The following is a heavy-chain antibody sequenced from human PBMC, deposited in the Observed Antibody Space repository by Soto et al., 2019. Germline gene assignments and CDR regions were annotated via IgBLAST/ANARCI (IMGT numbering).Heavy chain of an antibody. CDR2: VKSKTDGGTT. V-gene: IGHV3-15*07. CDR1: GFTFSNAW. J-gene: IGHJ4*01. CDR3: TTDSYITSIIVRFDY. Sequence: EVHLVESGGGLGKPGGSLRLSCAASGFTFSNAWINWVRQTPGKGLGWVGRVKSKTDGGTTDFAAPVKGRFAISRDDSKNMVYLEMNSLKTEDTAIYYCTTDSYITSIIVRFDYWGHGTLVTVSS. D-gene: IGHD3-22*01.